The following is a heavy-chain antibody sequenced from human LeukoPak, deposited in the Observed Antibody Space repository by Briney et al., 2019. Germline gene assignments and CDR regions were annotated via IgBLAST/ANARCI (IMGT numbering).Heavy chain of an antibody. D-gene: IGHD6-13*01. J-gene: IGHJ4*02. CDR3: AKDSLLNPSSSWYDY. CDR2: ISWNSGSI. V-gene: IGHV3-9*01. CDR1: GFTFSSYW. Sequence: GGSLRLSCAASGFTFSSYWMSWVRQAPGKGLEWVSGISWNSGSIGYADSVKGRFTISRDNAKNSLYLQMNSLRAEDTALYYCAKDSLLNPSSSWYDYWGQGTLVTVSS.